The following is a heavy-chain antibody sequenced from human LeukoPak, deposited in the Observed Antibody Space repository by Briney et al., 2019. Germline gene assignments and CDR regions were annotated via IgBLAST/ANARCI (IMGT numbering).Heavy chain of an antibody. CDR2: IYTSGST. J-gene: IGHJ4*02. CDR3: ARGGSIHTYYYGSGPRG. Sequence: SQTLSLTCTVSGGSISSGTYYWTWIRQPAGKGLEWIGRIYTSGSTNYNPSLKSRVTISVDTSKNQFSLKLRSVTAADTAVYYCARGGSIHTYYYGSGPRGRGQGTLVTVSS. D-gene: IGHD3-10*01. V-gene: IGHV4-61*02. CDR1: GGSISSGTYY.